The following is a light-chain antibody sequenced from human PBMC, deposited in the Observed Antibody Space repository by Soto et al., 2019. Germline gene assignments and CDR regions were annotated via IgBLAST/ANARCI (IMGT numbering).Light chain of an antibody. J-gene: IGLJ2*01. CDR3: CSYAGSGTL. CDR2: EGS. Sequence: QSALTQPPSVSGSPGQSITISCTGTSSDVGSYNLVSWYQQHPGKAPKLMIYEGSKRPSGVSNRFSGSKSGNTASLTISGLQAEDEADYYCCSYAGSGTLFGGGTKVTVL. CDR1: SSDVGSYNL. V-gene: IGLV2-23*01.